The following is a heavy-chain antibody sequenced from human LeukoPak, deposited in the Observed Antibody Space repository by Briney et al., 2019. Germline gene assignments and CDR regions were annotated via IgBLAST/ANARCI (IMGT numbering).Heavy chain of an antibody. V-gene: IGHV4-38-2*02. D-gene: IGHD3-10*01. CDR2: IYHSGST. Sequence: PSETLSLTCTVSDDSISSGFYWGWIRQPPGKGLEWIGSIYHSGSTYYNPSLKSRVTISVDTSKNQFSLRLSSVTAADTAVYYCARDGTMVRGFDPWGQGTLVTVSS. J-gene: IGHJ5*02. CDR3: ARDGTMVRGFDP. CDR1: DDSISSGFY.